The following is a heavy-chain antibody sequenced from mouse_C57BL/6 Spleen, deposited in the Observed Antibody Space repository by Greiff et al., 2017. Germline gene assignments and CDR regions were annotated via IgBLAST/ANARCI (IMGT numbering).Heavy chain of an antibody. CDR2: INPSTGGT. Sequence: EVQGVESGPELVKPGASVKISCKASGYSFTGYYMNWVKQSPEKSLEWIGEINPSTGGTTYNQKFKAKATLTVDKSSSTAYMQLKSLTSEDSAVYYCARRGFYVRYYYAMDYWGQGTSVTVSS. J-gene: IGHJ4*01. CDR3: ARRGFYVRYYYAMDY. V-gene: IGHV1-42*01. CDR1: GYSFTGYY. D-gene: IGHD1-1*01.